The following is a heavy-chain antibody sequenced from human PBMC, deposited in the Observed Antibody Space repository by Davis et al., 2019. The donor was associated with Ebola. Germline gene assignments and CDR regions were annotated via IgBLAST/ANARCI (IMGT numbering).Heavy chain of an antibody. CDR2: MNPNSGNT. CDR3: ARGSGYSSGWTAYYYYGMDV. CDR1: GYTFTSYD. V-gene: IGHV1-8*01. D-gene: IGHD6-19*01. Sequence: ASVQVSCKASGYTFTSYDINWVRQATGQGLEWMGWMNPNSGNTGYAQKFQGRVTMTRNTSISTAYMELSSLRSEDTAVYYCARGSGYSSGWTAYYYYGMDVWGQGTTVTVSS. J-gene: IGHJ6*02.